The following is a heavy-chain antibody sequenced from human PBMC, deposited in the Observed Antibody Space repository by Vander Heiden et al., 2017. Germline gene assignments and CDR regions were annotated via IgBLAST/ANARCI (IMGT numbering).Heavy chain of an antibody. D-gene: IGHD6-13*01. CDR1: GFTFNSYA. J-gene: IGHJ4*02. Sequence: EVQLLEAGGGLVQPGGSLRLPCAASGFTFNSYAMSWVGQAPGKGLEWVSTISGSGGLTYYADSVKGRFTISRDNSRNTLYLQMNSLRAEDTAVYYCAKGQYSSSWYSFSDSWGQGALVPVSS. CDR2: ISGSGGLT. V-gene: IGHV3-23*01. CDR3: AKGQYSSSWYSFSDS.